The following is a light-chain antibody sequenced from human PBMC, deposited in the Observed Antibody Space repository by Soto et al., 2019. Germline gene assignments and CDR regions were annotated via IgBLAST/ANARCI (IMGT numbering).Light chain of an antibody. CDR3: SSYTSSSTWV. CDR1: SSDVGGYKY. V-gene: IGLV2-14*01. CDR2: EVS. J-gene: IGLJ3*02. Sequence: QSALTQPASVSGSPGQSITISCTGPSSDVGGYKYVSWYQQHPGKAPKLMIYEVSNRPSGVSNRFSGSKSGNTASLTISGLQAEDEADYYCSSYTSSSTWVFGGGTKLTVL.